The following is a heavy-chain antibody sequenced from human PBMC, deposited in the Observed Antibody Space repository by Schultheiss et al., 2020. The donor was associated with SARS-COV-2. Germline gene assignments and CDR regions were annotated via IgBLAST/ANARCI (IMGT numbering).Heavy chain of an antibody. CDR1: GFTFSSYA. V-gene: IGHV3-23*01. Sequence: GESLKISCAASGFTFSSYAMSWVRQAPGKGLEWVSAISGSGGSTYYADSVKGRFTISRDNSKNTLYLQMNSLRAEDTAVYYCAKDRYPRAQLFDYWGQGTLVTVSS. CDR3: AKDRYPRAQLFDY. D-gene: IGHD2-2*01. J-gene: IGHJ4*02. CDR2: ISGSGGST.